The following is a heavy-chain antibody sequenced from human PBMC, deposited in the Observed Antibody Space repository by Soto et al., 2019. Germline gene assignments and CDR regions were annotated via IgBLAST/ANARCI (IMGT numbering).Heavy chain of an antibody. CDR3: ARGWGRIFDY. Sequence: QVQLQQWGAGLLKPSETLSLTCAVYGGSFSGYYWSWIRQPPGKGLEWIGEINHSGSTNYNPSLKSRVTISVDTSKNQFSLKLSSVTAADTAVYYCARGWGRIFDYWGLGNLVTVSS. CDR1: GGSFSGYY. D-gene: IGHD7-27*01. V-gene: IGHV4-34*01. J-gene: IGHJ4*02. CDR2: INHSGST.